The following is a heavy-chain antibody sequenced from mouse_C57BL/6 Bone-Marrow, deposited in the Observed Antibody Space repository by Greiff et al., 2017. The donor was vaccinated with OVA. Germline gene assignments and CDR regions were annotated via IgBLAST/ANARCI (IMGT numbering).Heavy chain of an antibody. CDR1: GFTFSSYA. J-gene: IGHJ2*01. D-gene: IGHD3-2*02. Sequence: EVMLVESGGGLVKPGGSLKLSCAASGFTFSSYAMSWVRQTPEKRLEWVATISDGGSYTYYPDNVKGRFTISRDNAKNNLYLQMSHLKSEDTAMYYCARDEGTAQAKRYFDYWGQGTTLTVSS. CDR3: ARDEGTAQAKRYFDY. V-gene: IGHV5-4*01. CDR2: ISDGGSYT.